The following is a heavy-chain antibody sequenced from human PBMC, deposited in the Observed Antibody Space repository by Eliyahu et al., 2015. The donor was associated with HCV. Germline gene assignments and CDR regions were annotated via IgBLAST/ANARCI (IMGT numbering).Heavy chain of an antibody. CDR3: ARDPWFGHLSIPNCFDT. V-gene: IGHV3-11*01. CDR2: ISGGSDGXX. Sequence: QLHLVESGGGLVKPGGSXRLSCAASGFSFXXYSXSWIRPAPGXGLEWISSISGGSDGXXHYADSVKGRFTVSRDNAKNSLYLHMNSLTVEDTAVYYCARDPWFGHLSIPNCFDTWGQGTLVTVSS. J-gene: IGHJ5*02. CDR1: GFSFXXYS. D-gene: IGHD3-10*01.